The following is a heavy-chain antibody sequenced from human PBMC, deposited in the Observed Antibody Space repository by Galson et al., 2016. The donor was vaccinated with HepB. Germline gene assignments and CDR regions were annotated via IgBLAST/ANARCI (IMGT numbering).Heavy chain of an antibody. CDR2: LKSKTDGGSA. J-gene: IGHJ3*01. CDR1: GCTFSNTW. D-gene: IGHD1-1*01. CDR3: ATSSRRLYAFDV. Sequence: SLRLSCAASGCTFSNTWMAWVRQTPGAGLEYVGRLKSKTDGGSADYAAPVKGRFTISRDDSKNTLYLDMNSLIIEDTGVYYCATSSRRLYAFDVWGQGTKVTVSS. V-gene: IGHV3-15*01.